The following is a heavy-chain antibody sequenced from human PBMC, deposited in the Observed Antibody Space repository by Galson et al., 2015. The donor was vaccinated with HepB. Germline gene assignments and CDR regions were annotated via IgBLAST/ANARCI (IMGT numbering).Heavy chain of an antibody. J-gene: IGHJ4*02. CDR3: ARDAYATGSLDY. D-gene: IGHD2-2*01. CDR2: ISGSDSST. Sequence: SLRLSCAASGFTFSSYAMSWVRQAPGKGLEWVSTISGSDSSTYYADSVKGRFTISRDNSKNKLYLQMNSLRAEDTAVYYCARDAYATGSLDYWGQGTLVTVSS. V-gene: IGHV3-23*01. CDR1: GFTFSSYA.